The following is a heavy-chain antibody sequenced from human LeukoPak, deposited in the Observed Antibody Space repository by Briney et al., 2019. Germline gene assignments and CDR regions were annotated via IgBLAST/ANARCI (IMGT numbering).Heavy chain of an antibody. CDR3: ANLNSYGDY. Sequence: GGSLGLSCAVSGFTFSRHGMSWVRQAPGKGLEWVSTISGSGDSTYYADSVKGRFTISRDNSKNMVFLQIDSFSVEATAAYYCANLNSYGDYWGQGTLVTISS. D-gene: IGHD5-18*01. J-gene: IGHJ4*02. CDR1: GFTFSRHG. V-gene: IGHV3-23*01. CDR2: ISGSGDST.